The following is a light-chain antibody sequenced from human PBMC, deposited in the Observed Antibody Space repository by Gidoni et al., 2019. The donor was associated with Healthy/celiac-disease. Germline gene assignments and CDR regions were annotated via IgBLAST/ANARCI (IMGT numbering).Light chain of an antibody. V-gene: IGKV1-9*01. CDR3: QQLNSYPRS. J-gene: IGKJ3*01. Sequence: DIQLNQSPSFLSASVGDRVTITCWASQGISSYLAWYQQKPGKAPKLLIYAASTLQSGVPSRFSGSGSGTEFTLTISSLQPEDFATYYCQQLNSYPRSFGPGTKVDIK. CDR2: AAS. CDR1: QGISSY.